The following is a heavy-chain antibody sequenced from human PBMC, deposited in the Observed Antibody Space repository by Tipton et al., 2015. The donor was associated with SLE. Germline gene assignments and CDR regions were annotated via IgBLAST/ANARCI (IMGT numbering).Heavy chain of an antibody. J-gene: IGHJ4*02. Sequence: LRLSCAVSGYSISSGYYWGWIRQPPGKGLEWIGSIYHSGSTYYNPSLKSRVTISVDPSKNQFSLKLSSGTAPDTAVYYWARWAGPTVNFDYWGQGTLVTVSS. CDR3: ARWAGPTVNFDY. CDR1: GYSISSGYY. V-gene: IGHV4-38-2*01. D-gene: IGHD4-11*01. CDR2: IYHSGST.